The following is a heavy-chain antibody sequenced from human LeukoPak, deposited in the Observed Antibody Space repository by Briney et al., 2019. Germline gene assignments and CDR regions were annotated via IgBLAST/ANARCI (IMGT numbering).Heavy chain of an antibody. Sequence: GGSLRLSCAASGFTFSSYSMNWVRQAPGKGLEWVSYISSSSSTIYYADSVKGRFTISRDNAKNSLYLQMNSLRAEDTAVYYCARGYCSSTGCSPKRYYYYMDVWGKGTTVTVSS. V-gene: IGHV3-48*01. CDR1: GFTFSSYS. J-gene: IGHJ6*03. CDR2: ISSSSSTI. CDR3: ARGYCSSTGCSPKRYYYYMDV. D-gene: IGHD2-2*01.